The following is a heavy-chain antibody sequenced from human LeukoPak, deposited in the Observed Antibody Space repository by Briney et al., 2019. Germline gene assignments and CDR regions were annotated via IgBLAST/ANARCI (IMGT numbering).Heavy chain of an antibody. Sequence: ASVKVSCKASGYTFTGYCMHWVRQAPGQGLEWMGWINPNTGDTKYAEKFQGRVTMTRETTISTAYMELSRLTSDDAAVYYCASYPRYISSPPFDYWGQGTLVTVSS. D-gene: IGHD5-12*01. J-gene: IGHJ4*02. CDR1: GYTFTGYC. CDR2: INPNTGDT. CDR3: ASYPRYISSPPFDY. V-gene: IGHV1-2*02.